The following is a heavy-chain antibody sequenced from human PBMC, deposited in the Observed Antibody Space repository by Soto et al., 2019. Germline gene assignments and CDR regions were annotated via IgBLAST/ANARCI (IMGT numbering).Heavy chain of an antibody. CDR3: AKAPSYYYDSSGYYIDY. J-gene: IGHJ4*02. Sequence: GGSLRLSCAASGFTFSSYAMSWFRQAPGKGLEWVSAISGSGGSTYYADSVKGRFTISRDNSKNTLYLQMNSLRAEDTAVYYCAKAPSYYYDSSGYYIDYWGQGTLVTVSS. D-gene: IGHD3-22*01. V-gene: IGHV3-23*01. CDR1: GFTFSSYA. CDR2: ISGSGGST.